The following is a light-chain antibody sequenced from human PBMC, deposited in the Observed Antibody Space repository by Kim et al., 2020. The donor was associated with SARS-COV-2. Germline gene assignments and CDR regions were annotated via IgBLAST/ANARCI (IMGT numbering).Light chain of an antibody. V-gene: IGLV1-40*01. CDR2: GDD. Sequence: VTISGTGSSTNIGAGYDVHWYQQLPGTAPKLLIYGDDIRPSGVPDRFSGSKSGTSASLAITGLQAEDEADYYCQSYDSSLSVRYVFGTGTKVTVL. J-gene: IGLJ1*01. CDR1: STNIGAGYD. CDR3: QSYDSSLSVRYV.